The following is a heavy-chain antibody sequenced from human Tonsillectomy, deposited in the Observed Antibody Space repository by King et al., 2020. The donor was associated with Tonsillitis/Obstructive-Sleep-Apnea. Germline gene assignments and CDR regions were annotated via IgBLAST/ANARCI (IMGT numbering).Heavy chain of an antibody. CDR2: INSDGSST. V-gene: IGHV3-74*01. Sequence: VQLVESGGGLVQPGGSLRVSCAASGFTFSSYWMHWVRQAPGKGLVWVSRINSDGSSTSYADSVKGRFTISRDNAKNTLSLQMNSLRAEDPVVYYCARARDYKGMDVWGKGTTVTVSS. CDR3: ARARDYKGMDV. J-gene: IGHJ6*04. CDR1: GFTFSSYW.